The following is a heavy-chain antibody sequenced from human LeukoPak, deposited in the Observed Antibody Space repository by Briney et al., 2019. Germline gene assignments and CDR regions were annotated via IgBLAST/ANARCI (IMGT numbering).Heavy chain of an antibody. Sequence: SETLSLTCAVYGGSFSGYYWSWIRQPPGKGLEWIGEINHSGSTNCNPSLKSRVTISVDTSKNQFSLKLSSVTAADTAVYYCARGRGYSGSENWGQGTMVTVSS. V-gene: IGHV4-34*01. CDR3: ARGRGYSGSEN. CDR1: GGSFSGYY. D-gene: IGHD5-12*01. J-gene: IGHJ3*01. CDR2: INHSGST.